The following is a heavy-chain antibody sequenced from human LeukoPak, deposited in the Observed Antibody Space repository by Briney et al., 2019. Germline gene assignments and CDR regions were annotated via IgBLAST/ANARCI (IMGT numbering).Heavy chain of an antibody. D-gene: IGHD2-2*01. CDR1: GFTFSSYA. V-gene: IGHV3-23*01. J-gene: IGHJ4*02. CDR2: ISGSGGST. Sequence: GGSLRLSCAASGFTFSSYAMSWVRRAPGKGLEWVSAISGSGGSTYYADSVKGRFTISRDNSKNTLYLQMNSLRAEDTAVYYCAKTLGIGYQLLPFDYWGQGTLVTVSS. CDR3: AKTLGIGYQLLPFDY.